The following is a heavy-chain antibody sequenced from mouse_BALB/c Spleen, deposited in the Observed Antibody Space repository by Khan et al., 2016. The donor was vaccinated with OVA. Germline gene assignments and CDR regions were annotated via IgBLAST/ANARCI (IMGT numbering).Heavy chain of an antibody. CDR3: ARITA. D-gene: IGHD1-3*01. Sequence: EVQLQQSGAELVKPGASVKLSCTASGFNIKDTYMHWVKQRPEQGLEWIGRIDRANGNTKYDPKFQGKATITAVTSSNTVFLQLSSLTSEDTAVYYYARITAWGQGATLTVSS. CDR2: IDRANGNT. J-gene: IGHJ2*01. CDR1: GFNIKDTY. V-gene: IGHV14-3*02.